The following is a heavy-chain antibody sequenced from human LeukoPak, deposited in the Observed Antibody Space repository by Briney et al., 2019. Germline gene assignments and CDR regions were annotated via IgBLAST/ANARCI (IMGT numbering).Heavy chain of an antibody. Sequence: PGRSLRLSCAASGFTFSSYAMHWVRQAPGKGLEWVAVISYDGSNKYYADSVKGRFTISRDNSKNTLYLQMNSLRAEDTAVYYCARDRELAAAGHGSPDYWGQGTLVTVSS. J-gene: IGHJ4*02. D-gene: IGHD6-13*01. V-gene: IGHV3-30-3*01. CDR3: ARDRELAAAGHGSPDY. CDR2: ISYDGSNK. CDR1: GFTFSSYA.